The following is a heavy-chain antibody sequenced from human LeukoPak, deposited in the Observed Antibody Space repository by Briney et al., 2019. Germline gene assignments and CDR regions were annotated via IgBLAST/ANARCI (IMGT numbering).Heavy chain of an antibody. Sequence: SETLSLTCAVYGGSFGGYYWSWIRQPPGKGLEWIGEINHSGSTNYNPSLKSRVTISVDTSKNQFSLKLSSVTAADTAVYFCARGLVVVVAATRGMDVWGQGTTVTVSS. J-gene: IGHJ6*02. CDR1: GGSFGGYY. D-gene: IGHD2-15*01. CDR2: INHSGST. CDR3: ARGLVVVVAATRGMDV. V-gene: IGHV4-34*01.